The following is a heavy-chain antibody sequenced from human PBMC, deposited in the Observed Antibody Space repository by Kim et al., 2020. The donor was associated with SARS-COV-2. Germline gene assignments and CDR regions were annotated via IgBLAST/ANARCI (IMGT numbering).Heavy chain of an antibody. J-gene: IGHJ3*02. V-gene: IGHV3-23*01. D-gene: IGHD3-10*01. Sequence: GGSLRLSCAASGFTFSRYDMSWVRQAPGKGLEWVSAISGSGGSTYYADSVKGRFNISRDNSKNTLYLQMNSLGAEDTAVYYCAKPRYYYDAGDAFDIWGRVTMLTVTS. CDR3: AKPRYYYDAGDAFDI. CDR1: GFTFSRYD. CDR2: ISGSGGST.